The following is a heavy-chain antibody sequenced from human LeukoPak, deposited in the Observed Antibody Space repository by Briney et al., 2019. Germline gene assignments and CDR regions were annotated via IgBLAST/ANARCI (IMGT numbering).Heavy chain of an antibody. CDR2: IYTSGST. D-gene: IGHD2-2*02. V-gene: IGHV4-61*02. J-gene: IGHJ2*01. Sequence: SQTLSLTCTVSGGSISSGSYYWSWIRQPAGKGLEWIGRIYTSGSTNYNPSLKSRVTVSVDTSKNQFSLKLSSVTAADTAVYYCARGGIVVVPAAIPALDWYFDLWGRGTLVTVSS. CDR3: ARGGIVVVPAAIPALDWYFDL. CDR1: GGSISSGSYY.